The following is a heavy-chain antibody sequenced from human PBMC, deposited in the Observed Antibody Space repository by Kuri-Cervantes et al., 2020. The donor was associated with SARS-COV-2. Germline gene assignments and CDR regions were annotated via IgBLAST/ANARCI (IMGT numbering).Heavy chain of an antibody. J-gene: IGHJ4*02. Sequence: KVSCKGSGYSFTSYWIGWVRQMPGKGLEWMGIIYPGDSDTRYSPSFQGQVTISADKSISTAYLQWSSLKASDTAMYYCARRWSYYDFRSGSDYWGQGTLVTVSS. CDR1: GYSFTSYW. CDR3: ARRWSYYDFRSGSDY. D-gene: IGHD3-3*01. V-gene: IGHV5-51*01. CDR2: IYPGDSDT.